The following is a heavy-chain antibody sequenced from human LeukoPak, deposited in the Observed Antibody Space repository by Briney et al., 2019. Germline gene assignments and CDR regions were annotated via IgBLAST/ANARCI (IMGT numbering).Heavy chain of an antibody. CDR1: GFTFSSYH. J-gene: IGHJ5*02. CDR2: ISSGSNYI. D-gene: IGHD3-10*01. CDR3: AGDWVGTFDP. V-gene: IGHV3-21*01. Sequence: PGGSLRLSCAPSGFTFSSYHMNWVRHAPGEGLEWVSSISSGSNYIYYADSVKGRFTISRDSVKSSMFLQMYRLRAEDTAVYYCAGDWVGTFDPWGQGTLVTVSS.